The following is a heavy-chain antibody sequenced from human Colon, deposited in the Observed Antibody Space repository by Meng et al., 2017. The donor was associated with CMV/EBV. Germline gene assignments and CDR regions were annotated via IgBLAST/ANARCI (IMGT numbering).Heavy chain of an antibody. CDR3: AKDVGEVAGAQFDY. V-gene: IGHV3-23*01. Sequence: GESLRLSCEASGFTFNSFAMTWVRQAPGRGLEWVSAISGSGSSTYYADSVKGRFTISRDNSGNTLYLQMNSLRAEDTAVYYCAKDVGEVAGAQFDYWGQGTLVTVSS. CDR2: ISGSGSST. J-gene: IGHJ4*02. CDR1: GFTFNSFA. D-gene: IGHD6-19*01.